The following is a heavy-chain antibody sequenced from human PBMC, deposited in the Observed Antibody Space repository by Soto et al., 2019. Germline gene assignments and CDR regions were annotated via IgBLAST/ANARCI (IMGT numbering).Heavy chain of an antibody. J-gene: IGHJ4*02. CDR3: ARGIAVPVDPDY. Sequence: ASVKVSCKASGYTFTSYAMHWVRQAPGQSLEWMGWINAGNGNTKYSQRFQGRVTITRDTSASTAYMDLSSLRSEDTAVYYCARGIAVPVDPDYWGQGTLVPVSS. D-gene: IGHD6-19*01. V-gene: IGHV1-3*01. CDR2: INAGNGNT. CDR1: GYTFTSYA.